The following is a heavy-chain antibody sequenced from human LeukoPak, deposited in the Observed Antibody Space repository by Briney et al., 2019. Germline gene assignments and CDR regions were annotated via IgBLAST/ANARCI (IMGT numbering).Heavy chain of an antibody. CDR1: EYTFTGYY. CDR2: INPSDGST. Sequence: GASVKVSCKTSEYTFTGYYMHWVRQAPGQGFEWMAIINPSDGSTTNSQKFQGRVTMTRDTSTSTVYMELSGLRSEDTALYYCARIRDGYNDAYDIWGQGTMVTVSS. D-gene: IGHD5-24*01. CDR3: ARIRDGYNDAYDI. J-gene: IGHJ3*02. V-gene: IGHV1-46*01.